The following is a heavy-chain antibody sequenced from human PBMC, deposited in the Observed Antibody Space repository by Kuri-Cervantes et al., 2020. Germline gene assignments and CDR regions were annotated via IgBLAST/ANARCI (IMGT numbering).Heavy chain of an antibody. CDR2: IKSKTDGGTT. D-gene: IGHD2-2*01. CDR3: TARVPSTYYFDY. V-gene: IGHV3-15*01. CDR1: GFTFSIAW. J-gene: IGHJ4*02. Sequence: GGSLRLSCAASGFTFSIAWMSWVRQAPGKGLEWVGRIKSKTDGGTTDYAAPVKGRFTISRDDSKNTLYLQMNSLKTEDTAVYYCTARVPSTYYFDYWGQGTLVTVSS.